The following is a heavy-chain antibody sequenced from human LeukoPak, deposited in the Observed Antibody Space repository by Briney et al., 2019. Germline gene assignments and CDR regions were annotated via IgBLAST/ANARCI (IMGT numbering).Heavy chain of an antibody. CDR1: GHSFANFW. CDR3: GRHAREVVGGIYHYYYGMDV. V-gene: IGHV5-51*01. CDR2: IYPGDSDI. Sequence: GESLKISCQASGHSFANFWIGWVRQMPGKGLEWMGIIYPGDSDIRYSLSFQGQVTISADNSISTAYLQWSSLKTSHTAMYYCGRHAREVVGGIYHYYYGMDVWGQGTTVTVSS. D-gene: IGHD3-16*01. J-gene: IGHJ6*02.